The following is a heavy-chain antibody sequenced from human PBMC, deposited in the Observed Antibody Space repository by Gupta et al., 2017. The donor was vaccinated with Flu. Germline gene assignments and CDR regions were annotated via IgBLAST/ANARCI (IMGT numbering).Heavy chain of an antibody. V-gene: IGHV2-70*01. Sequence: QVTLRESGPALVKPTQTLTLTCTFSGFSLSTSGMCVSWIRQPPGKALEWLALIDWDDDKYYSTSLKTRLTISKDTSKNQVVLTMTNMDPVDTATYYCARTPNDNWNDVYYGMDVWGQGTTVTVSS. CDR2: IDWDDDK. CDR3: ARTPNDNWNDVYYGMDV. D-gene: IGHD1-20*01. J-gene: IGHJ6*02. CDR1: GFSLSTSGMC.